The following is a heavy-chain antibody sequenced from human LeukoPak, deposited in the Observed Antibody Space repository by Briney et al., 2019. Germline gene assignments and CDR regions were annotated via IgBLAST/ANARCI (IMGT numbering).Heavy chain of an antibody. CDR1: GGSISSSSYY. D-gene: IGHD3-22*01. J-gene: IGHJ3*02. CDR3: ARVTGSFDSSAFDI. CDR2: IYYSGST. V-gene: IGHV4-39*01. Sequence: SETLSLTCTVSGGSISSSSYYWGWIRQPPGKGLEWIGSIYYSGSTYYNPSLKSRVTISVDTSKNQFSLKLSSVTAADTAVYYCARVTGSFDSSAFDIWGQGTMVTVSS.